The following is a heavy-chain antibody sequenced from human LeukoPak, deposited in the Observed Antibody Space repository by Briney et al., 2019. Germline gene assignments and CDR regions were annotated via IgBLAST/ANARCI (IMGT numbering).Heavy chain of an antibody. CDR2: ISYSGST. CDR3: ARINGGI. J-gene: IGHJ4*02. CDR1: GFTFSSYA. V-gene: IGHV4-38-2*01. Sequence: PGGSLRLSCAASGFTFSSYAMSWIRQPPGKGLEWIGSISYSGSTHYNPSLKSRVTVSRDTSKNQFSLKLSSVTAADTAVYYCARINGGIWGQGILVTVSS. D-gene: IGHD3-3*02.